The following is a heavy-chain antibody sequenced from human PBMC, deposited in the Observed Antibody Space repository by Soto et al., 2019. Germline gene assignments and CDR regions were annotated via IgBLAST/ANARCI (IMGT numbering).Heavy chain of an antibody. CDR2: INPSDGST. CDR3: ARLRGTTGTNWFHP. D-gene: IGHD1-1*01. CDR1: GYTFTSYY. V-gene: IGHV1-46*03. J-gene: IGHJ5*02. Sequence: ASVKVSCKASGYTFTSYYLHWVRQAPGQGLEWMGLINPSDGSTAYAQRFQGRVTMTVDTSTSTVYMELSSLTSEDTAVYYCARLRGTTGTNWFHPWGQGTLVTVSS.